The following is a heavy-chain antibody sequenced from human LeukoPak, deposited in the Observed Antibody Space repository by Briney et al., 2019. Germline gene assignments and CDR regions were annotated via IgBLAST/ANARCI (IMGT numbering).Heavy chain of an antibody. J-gene: IGHJ4*02. D-gene: IGHD5-24*01. CDR2: ISGSGGST. CDR3: AKGNSEGWLQLWDYFDY. Sequence: PGGSLRLSCAASGFTFSSYAMSWVRQAPGKGLEWVAAISGSGGSTYYADSVKGRFTISRDNSKNTLYLQMNSLRAEDTAVYYCAKGNSEGWLQLWDYFDYWGQGTLVTVSS. V-gene: IGHV3-23*01. CDR1: GFTFSSYA.